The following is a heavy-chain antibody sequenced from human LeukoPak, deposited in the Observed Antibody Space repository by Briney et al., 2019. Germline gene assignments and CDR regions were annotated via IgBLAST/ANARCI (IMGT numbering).Heavy chain of an antibody. CDR3: ARHITMIVVVNYFDY. Sequence: NPSETLSLTCTVSGGSISSYYWSWIRQPPGKGLEWIGYIYYSGSTYYNPSLKSRVTISVDTSKNQFSLKLSSVTAADTAVYYCARHITMIVVVNYFDYWGQGTLVTVSS. CDR1: GGSISSYY. CDR2: IYYSGST. D-gene: IGHD3-22*01. V-gene: IGHV4-59*04. J-gene: IGHJ4*02.